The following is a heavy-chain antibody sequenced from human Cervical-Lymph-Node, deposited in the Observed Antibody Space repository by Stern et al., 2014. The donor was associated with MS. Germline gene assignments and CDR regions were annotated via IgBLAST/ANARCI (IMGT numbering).Heavy chain of an antibody. J-gene: IGHJ4*02. CDR2: ISYDGSNK. CDR3: ARDRGCSSGWTYYFDY. CDR1: GFTFSSYA. D-gene: IGHD6-19*01. Sequence: VQLVESGGGVVQPGRSLRLSCAASGFTFSSYAMHWVRQAPGKGLVWVAVISYDGSNKYYADSVKGRFTISRDNSQNTPHMQMNSLRAEDTAVYYCARDRGCSSGWTYYFDYWGQGTLVTVSS. V-gene: IGHV3-30-3*01.